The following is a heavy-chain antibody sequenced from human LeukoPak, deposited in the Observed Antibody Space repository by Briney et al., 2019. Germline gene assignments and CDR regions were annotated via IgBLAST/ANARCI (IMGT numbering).Heavy chain of an antibody. CDR1: GGTFRSYA. J-gene: IGHJ3*02. CDR2: IIPILGTR. CDR3: ARDTRRQSSSGYYLMDAFDI. D-gene: IGHD3-22*01. Sequence: SVKVSCKASGGTFRSYAISWVRQAPGQGLEWMGRIIPILGTRNYAQKFKGRVTIITDESTSTAYMELSSLRSEDTAVYYCARDTRRQSSSGYYLMDAFDIWGQGTMVTVSS. V-gene: IGHV1-69*05.